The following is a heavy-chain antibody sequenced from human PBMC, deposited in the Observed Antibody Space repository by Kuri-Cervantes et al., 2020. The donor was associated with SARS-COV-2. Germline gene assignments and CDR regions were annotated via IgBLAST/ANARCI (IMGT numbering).Heavy chain of an antibody. V-gene: IGHV3-66*01. D-gene: IGHD2-15*01. CDR2: IYSGGST. CDR1: GFPVASYY. Sequence: GGSLRLSCAASGFPVASYYINWVRQAPEEGLEWVSSIYSGGSTHYAESLKGRFTISSDTAKNTVYLQMNSLRGEDTGVYYCARDLICSTCDTPDYYGMDVWGQGTTVTVSS. J-gene: IGHJ6*02. CDR3: ARDLICSTCDTPDYYGMDV.